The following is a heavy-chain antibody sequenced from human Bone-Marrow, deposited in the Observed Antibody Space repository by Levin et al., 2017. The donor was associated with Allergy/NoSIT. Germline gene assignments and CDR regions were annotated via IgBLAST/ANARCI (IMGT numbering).Heavy chain of an antibody. V-gene: IGHV3-66*01. J-gene: IGHJ4*02. CDR1: GFTVSNNY. Sequence: GGSLRLSCAASGFTVSNNYMSWVRQAPGKGLEWVSLIYSDGSTRFADSVKGRFTISRDSSKNTLYLQMNSLRAEDTAVYYCARNSGSCNSCGYWGQGPLVTVSS. CDR2: IYSDGST. D-gene: IGHD2-21*01. CDR3: ARNSGSCNSCGY.